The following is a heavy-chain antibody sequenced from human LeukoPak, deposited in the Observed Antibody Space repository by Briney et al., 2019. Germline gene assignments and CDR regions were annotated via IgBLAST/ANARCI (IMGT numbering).Heavy chain of an antibody. J-gene: IGHJ4*02. Sequence: PGGSLRLSCAVSGFTFSSCSMNWVRQAPGKGPEWVSSISSSSSYIYYVDSVKGRFTISRDNAKNSLYLQMNSLRAEDTAVYYCARGQLYYDSSGFDYWGQGTLVTVSS. CDR1: GFTFSSCS. CDR3: ARGQLYYDSSGFDY. V-gene: IGHV3-21*01. CDR2: ISSSSSYI. D-gene: IGHD3-22*01.